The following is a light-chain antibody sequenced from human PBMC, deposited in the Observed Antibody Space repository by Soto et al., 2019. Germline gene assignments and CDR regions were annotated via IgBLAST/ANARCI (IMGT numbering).Light chain of an antibody. CDR3: QKYDSAPK. V-gene: IGKV3-15*01. Sequence: EIGMTQSPATLSVSPGERATLSCRASQSVSSNLAWYQQKPGQAPRLLIYGASTRATGIPARFSGSGSGKEFTLTISSLQPEDVASYHCQKYDSAPKFGPGTKVDIK. CDR1: QSVSSN. J-gene: IGKJ1*01. CDR2: GAS.